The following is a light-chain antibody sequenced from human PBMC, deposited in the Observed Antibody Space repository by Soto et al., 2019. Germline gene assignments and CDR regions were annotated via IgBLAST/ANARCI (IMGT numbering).Light chain of an antibody. Sequence: DIRMTQSPSSLSASVGDTVTITCRASQGISDYLSWFQHKPGEAPKLLIYTASSLQGGVPLMFSGAGSRTDFSLTISGLQPEDSATYYCQQTYTFPWTFGQGTRVYIK. CDR2: TAS. CDR1: QGISDY. J-gene: IGKJ1*01. CDR3: QQTYTFPWT. V-gene: IGKV1-39*01.